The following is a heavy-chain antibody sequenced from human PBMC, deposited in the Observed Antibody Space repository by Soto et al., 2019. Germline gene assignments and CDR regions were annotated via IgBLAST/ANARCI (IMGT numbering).Heavy chain of an antibody. Sequence: QITLKESGPSPVKPTQTLTVTCTFSGFSLSNSGVGVAGIRQPPGKALEWLALIYGDNDKRYSPSLKTRLTITKYTSKNQLVLTMTNMDPGDTATDSCAHCTLHAYGDDYPGTSDVFASWGQGTLVTVSS. D-gene: IGHD4-17*01. V-gene: IGHV2-5*02. CDR1: GFSLSNSGVG. J-gene: IGHJ4*02. CDR2: IYGDNDK. CDR3: AHCTLHAYGDDYPGTSDVFAS.